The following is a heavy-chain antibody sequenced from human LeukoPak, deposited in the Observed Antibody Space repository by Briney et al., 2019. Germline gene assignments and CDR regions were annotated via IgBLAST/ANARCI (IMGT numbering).Heavy chain of an antibody. V-gene: IGHV3-20*04. CDR1: GFTFDDYS. J-gene: IGHJ6*03. CDR3: ARDPYSGGYGAYYYYYMDL. D-gene: IGHD1-26*01. CDR2: INWNGGST. Sequence: GGSLRLSCAASGFTFDDYSMSWVRQAPGKGLEWVSGINWNGGSTGYADSVKGRFTISRDNAKNSLYLQMNGLRVEDTAVYYCARDPYSGGYGAYYYYYMDLWGKGTTVTISS.